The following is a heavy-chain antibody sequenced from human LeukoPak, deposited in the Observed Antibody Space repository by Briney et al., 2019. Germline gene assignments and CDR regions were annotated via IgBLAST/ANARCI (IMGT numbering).Heavy chain of an antibody. V-gene: IGHV3-23*05. J-gene: IGHJ3*02. D-gene: IGHD4-11*01. CDR2: IFTDGHNT. Sequence: AXXXVRQAPXXGXEWVSSIFTDGHNTYNADSVKGRFTISRDNSENMLYLQMNSLRAEDTATYYCAKSLHDYHESWSEFRGFDIWGQGTVVTVSS. CDR3: AKSLHDYHESWSEFRGFDI. CDR1: A.